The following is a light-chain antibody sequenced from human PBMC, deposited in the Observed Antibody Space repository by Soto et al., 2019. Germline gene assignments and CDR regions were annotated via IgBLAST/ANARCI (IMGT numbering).Light chain of an antibody. CDR1: HTITSNY. J-gene: IGKJ3*01. CDR2: GIS. V-gene: IGKV3-20*01. Sequence: EIVLTQSPGTLSLSPGERAILSCRASHTITSNYLAWYQQRPGQAPRPLIYGISSRATCVPDRFSGSGSGTDVVLTIDRREPEDFVVCYWQDDGSSPFTFGPGTKVDIK. CDR3: QDDGSSPFT.